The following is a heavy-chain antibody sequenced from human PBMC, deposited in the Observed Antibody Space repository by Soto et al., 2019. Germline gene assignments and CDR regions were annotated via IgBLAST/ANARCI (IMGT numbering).Heavy chain of an antibody. Sequence: LRLSCAASGFTFSSYSMNWVRQAPGKGLEWVSSISSSSSYIYYADSVKGRFTISRDNAKNSLYLQMNSLRAEDTAVYYYARDLGYDILTGYFPDDAVDSWGQGTMVTVAS. J-gene: IGHJ3*02. CDR3: ARDLGYDILTGYFPDDAVDS. CDR1: GFTFSSYS. V-gene: IGHV3-21*01. D-gene: IGHD3-9*01. CDR2: ISSSSSYI.